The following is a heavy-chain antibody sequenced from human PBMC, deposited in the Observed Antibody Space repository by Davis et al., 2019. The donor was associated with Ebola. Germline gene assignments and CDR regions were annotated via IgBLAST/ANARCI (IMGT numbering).Heavy chain of an antibody. J-gene: IGHJ6*04. CDR3: ARLSKRRYYYDSRASYYYYGMDV. V-gene: IGHV4-30-4*01. CDR1: GGSISSGDYY. Sequence: PSETLSLTCTVPGGSISSGDYYWSWIRQPPGKGLEWIGYIYYRGNTYYNPSLKSRVTISVDTSKNQFSLKLSSVTAADTAVYYCARLSKRRYYYDSRASYYYYGMDVWGKGTTVTVSS. CDR2: IYYRGNT. D-gene: IGHD3-22*01.